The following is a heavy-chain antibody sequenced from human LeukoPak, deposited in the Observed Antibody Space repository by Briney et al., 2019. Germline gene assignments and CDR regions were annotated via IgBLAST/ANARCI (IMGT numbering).Heavy chain of an antibody. V-gene: IGHV4-4*07. CDR2: IYTSGST. Sequence: SETLSLTCTVSGGAISSYYWSWVRQPAGKGLEWIGRIYTSGSTNYNPSLKSRVTMTVDTSKNHFSLKLSSVTAADTAVYYCAGSRYYDILTGSPHDAFDIWGQGTMVTVFS. D-gene: IGHD3-9*01. CDR1: GGAISSYY. CDR3: AGSRYYDILTGSPHDAFDI. J-gene: IGHJ3*02.